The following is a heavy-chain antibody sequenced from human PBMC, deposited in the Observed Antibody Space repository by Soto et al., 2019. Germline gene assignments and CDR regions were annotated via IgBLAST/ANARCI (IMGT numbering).Heavy chain of an antibody. V-gene: IGHV4-59*01. Sequence: SGTLSLTCTVSVGSISNGYWNWIRQPPGKGQEWIGYTYDSGSTNYNPSLKSRVNISVDTSKTQFSLKLSSMTAADTAVYYCARAGGYASRFSYWGQGIQVTVSS. CDR1: VGSISNGY. CDR3: ARAGGYASRFSY. J-gene: IGHJ4*02. D-gene: IGHD5-12*01. CDR2: TYDSGST.